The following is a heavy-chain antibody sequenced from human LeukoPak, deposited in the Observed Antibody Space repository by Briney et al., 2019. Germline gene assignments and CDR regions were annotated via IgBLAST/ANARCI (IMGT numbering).Heavy chain of an antibody. CDR3: ARHPEAHYYDSSGDY. D-gene: IGHD3-22*01. Sequence: PSETLSLTCTVSGGSISSYYWSWIRQPPGKGLEWIGYIYYSGSTNYSPSLKSRVTISVDTSKNQFSLKLSSVTAADTAVYYCARHPEAHYYDSSGDYWGQGTLVTVSS. CDR2: IYYSGST. V-gene: IGHV4-59*08. J-gene: IGHJ4*02. CDR1: GGSISSYY.